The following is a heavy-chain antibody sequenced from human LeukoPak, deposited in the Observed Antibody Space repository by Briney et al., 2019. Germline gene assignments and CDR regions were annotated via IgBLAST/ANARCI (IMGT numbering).Heavy chain of an antibody. CDR2: IIPIFGTA. D-gene: IGHD3-10*01. V-gene: IGHV1-69*13. J-gene: IGHJ5*02. CDR1: GGTFSSYA. CDR3: AEGVTRNTMVRGVIGGWFDP. Sequence: SVKVSCKASGGTFSSYAISWVRQAPGQGLEWMGGIIPIFGTANYAQKFQGRVTITADESTSTAYMELSSLRSEDTAVYYCAEGVTRNTMVRGVIGGWFDPWGQGTLATVSS.